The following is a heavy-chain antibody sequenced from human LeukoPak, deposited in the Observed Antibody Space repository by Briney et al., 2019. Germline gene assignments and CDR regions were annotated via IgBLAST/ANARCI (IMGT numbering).Heavy chain of an antibody. CDR2: IYYSGST. J-gene: IGHJ6*03. CDR1: GGSISSYY. Sequence: SETLSLTCTVSGGSISSYYWSWVRQPPGKGLEWIGFIYYSGSTNYNPSLKSRVTISVDTSKNQFSLKLSSVTAADTAVYCCASSYSTDYYYYYMDVWGKGATVTVSS. V-gene: IGHV4-59*01. CDR3: ASSYSTDYYYYYMDV. D-gene: IGHD1-26*01.